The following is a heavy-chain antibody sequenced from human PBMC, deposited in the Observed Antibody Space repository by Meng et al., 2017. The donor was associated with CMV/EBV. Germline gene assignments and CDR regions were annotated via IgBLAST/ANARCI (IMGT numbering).Heavy chain of an antibody. D-gene: IGHD2-15*01. CDR2: IIPIFGTA. CDR1: GGTFSSYA. CDR3: ARARGRVVVVAPFDY. Sequence: QVQVVESGAEVKKPGSSVKVSCKASGGTFSSYAISWVRQAPGQGLEWMGGIIPIFGTANYAQKFQGRVTITADESTSTAYMELSSLRSEDTAVYYCARARGRVVVVAPFDYWGQGTLVTVSS. J-gene: IGHJ4*02. V-gene: IGHV1-69*12.